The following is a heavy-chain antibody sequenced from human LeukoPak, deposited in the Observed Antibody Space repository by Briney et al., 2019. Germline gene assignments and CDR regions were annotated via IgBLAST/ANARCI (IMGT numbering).Heavy chain of an antibody. Sequence: ASVKVSCKASGYSFTGYYMHWVRQAPGQGLEWMGCINPNSGGTDYAQKFQGRVTMTRDTSISTAYMELSRLRSDDTAVYYCARVFESPSCYDYWGQGTLVTVSS. CDR1: GYSFTGYY. J-gene: IGHJ4*02. D-gene: IGHD2-2*01. CDR2: INPNSGGT. V-gene: IGHV1-2*02. CDR3: ARVFESPSCYDY.